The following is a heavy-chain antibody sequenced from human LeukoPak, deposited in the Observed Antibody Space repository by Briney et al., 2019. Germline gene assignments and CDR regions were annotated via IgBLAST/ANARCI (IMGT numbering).Heavy chain of an antibody. CDR2: IWYDGSNK. Sequence: GGSLRLSCAASGFTFNSYGMHWVRQAPGKGLEWVAVIWYDGSNKYYADSVKGRFTISRDNSKNTLYLQMNSLRAEDTAVYYCARDPQMQLPDDYWGQGTLVTVSS. CDR3: ARDPQMQLPDDY. V-gene: IGHV3-33*01. J-gene: IGHJ4*02. D-gene: IGHD1-1*01. CDR1: GFTFNSYG.